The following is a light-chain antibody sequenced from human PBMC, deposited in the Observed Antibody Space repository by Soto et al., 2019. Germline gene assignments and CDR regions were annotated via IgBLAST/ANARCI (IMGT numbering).Light chain of an antibody. CDR2: DAS. J-gene: IGKJ1*01. CDR3: KQYNSYWT. CDR1: QSISRW. V-gene: IGKV1-5*01. Sequence: DIQLTQPPSTLSASVGDRVTITCRASQSISRWLAWYQQKPGKAPKILIYDASTLESGVQSRFSGRGSGTEFTLTIRSLQPDDFATYYCKQYNSYWTCGQGTKVDI.